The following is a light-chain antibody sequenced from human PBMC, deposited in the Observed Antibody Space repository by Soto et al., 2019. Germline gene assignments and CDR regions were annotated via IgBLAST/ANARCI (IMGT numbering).Light chain of an antibody. Sequence: EIVMTQSPATLSVSPGERATLSCRASQSVSSNLAWYQQKPGQAPRLLIYGASTRATGIPARFSGSGSGTEFTLIISSLLPEDVSVYYCQQYNNWSPWTFGQGTKVEIK. J-gene: IGKJ1*01. CDR3: QQYNNWSPWT. CDR2: GAS. V-gene: IGKV3-15*01. CDR1: QSVSSN.